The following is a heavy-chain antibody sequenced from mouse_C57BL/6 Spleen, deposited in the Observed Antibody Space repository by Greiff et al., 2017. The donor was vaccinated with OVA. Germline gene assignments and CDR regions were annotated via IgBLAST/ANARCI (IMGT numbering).Heavy chain of an antibody. CDR3: ARQKLDSSGSR. D-gene: IGHD3-2*02. V-gene: IGHV1-66*01. CDR2: IYPGSGNT. J-gene: IGHJ2*01. Sequence: QVQLKQSGPELVKPGASVKISCKASGYSFTSYYIHWVKQRPGQGLEWIGWIYPGSGNTKYNEKFKGKATLTADTSSSTAYMQLSSLTSEDSAVYYCARQKLDSSGSRWGQGTTLTVSS. CDR1: GYSFTSYY.